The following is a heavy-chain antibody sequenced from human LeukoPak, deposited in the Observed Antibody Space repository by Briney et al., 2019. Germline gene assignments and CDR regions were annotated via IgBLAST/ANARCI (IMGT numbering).Heavy chain of an antibody. CDR3: ARETTSTYYYGSGSPPGY. CDR1: GYTFTSYG. D-gene: IGHD3-10*01. V-gene: IGHV1-18*01. Sequence: ASVKVSCKASGYTFTSYGISWVRQAPGQGLEWMGWISAYNGNTNYAQKLQGRVTMTADTSTSTAYMELRSLRSDDTAVYYCARETTSTYYYGSGSPPGYWGQGTLVTVSS. CDR2: ISAYNGNT. J-gene: IGHJ4*02.